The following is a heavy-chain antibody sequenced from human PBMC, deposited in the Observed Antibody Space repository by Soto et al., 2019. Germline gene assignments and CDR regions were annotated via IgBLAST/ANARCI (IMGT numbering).Heavy chain of an antibody. J-gene: IGHJ5*02. CDR3: ARTTCYRGCMENWFDT. CDR2: IYPGDSET. Sequence: ESLKISCKGSGFGFTNYWIGWVRQIPGKGLEWMGIIYPGDSETRYSPSLQGQVTISADKSISTAYLQWNSLQASDTALYYCARTTCYRGCMENWFDTWGQGTLVTVSS. V-gene: IGHV5-51*01. D-gene: IGHD2-2*01. CDR1: GFGFTNYW.